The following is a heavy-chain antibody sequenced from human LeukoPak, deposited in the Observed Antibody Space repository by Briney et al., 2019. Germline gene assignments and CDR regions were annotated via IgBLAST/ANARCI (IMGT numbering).Heavy chain of an antibody. CDR3: TTDLNQRLKWFGNPLDH. V-gene: IGHV3-15*01. CDR2: IKSETDGATT. J-gene: IGHJ4*02. Sequence: GGSLRLSCEASGFIFTYAWMSWVRQSPGKGLQWVGHIKSETDGATTDYAAAVEGRFTISRDDSKKMLYLQMSSLKTEDTAVYFCTTDLNQRLKWFGNPLDHWGQGTPVTVSS. CDR1: GFIFTYAW. D-gene: IGHD3-10*01.